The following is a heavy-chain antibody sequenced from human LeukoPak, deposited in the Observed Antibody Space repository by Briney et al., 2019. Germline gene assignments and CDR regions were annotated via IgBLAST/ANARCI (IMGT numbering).Heavy chain of an antibody. CDR3: ARGARPGYCSSTSCYAGDAFDI. CDR1: GGSISSYY. CDR2: IYYSGST. J-gene: IGHJ3*02. D-gene: IGHD2-2*01. V-gene: IGHV4-59*01. Sequence: SETLSLTCTVSGGSISSYYWSWIRQPPGKGLEWIGYIYYSGSTNYNPSLMSRVTISVDTSKNQFSLKLSSVTAADTAVYYCARGARPGYCSSTSCYAGDAFDIWGQGTMVTVSS.